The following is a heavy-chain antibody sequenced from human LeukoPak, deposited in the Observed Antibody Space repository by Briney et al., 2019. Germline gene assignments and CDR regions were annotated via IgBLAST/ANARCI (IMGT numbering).Heavy chain of an antibody. J-gene: IGHJ6*02. CDR2: ISSSSSTI. Sequence: GGSLRLSCAASGFTFSSYSMNRVRQAPGKGLEWVSYISSSSSTIYYADSVKGRFTISRDNAKNSLYLQMNSLRAEDTAVYYCARKGYYYGMDVWGQGTTVTVSS. CDR1: GFTFSSYS. V-gene: IGHV3-48*04. CDR3: ARKGYYYGMDV.